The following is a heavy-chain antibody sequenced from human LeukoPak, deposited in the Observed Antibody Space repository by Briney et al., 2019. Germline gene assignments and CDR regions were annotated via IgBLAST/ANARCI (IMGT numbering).Heavy chain of an antibody. CDR2: IKQDGSEK. Sequence: SGGSLRLSCAASGFTFSSYWMSWVRQAPGKGLEWVANIKQDGSEKYYVDSVKGRFTISRDNAKNSLYLQMNSLRAEDTAVYYCASAGYYYDSSGSHYWGQGTLVTVSS. CDR1: GFTFSSYW. D-gene: IGHD3-22*01. V-gene: IGHV3-7*01. J-gene: IGHJ4*02. CDR3: ASAGYYYDSSGSHY.